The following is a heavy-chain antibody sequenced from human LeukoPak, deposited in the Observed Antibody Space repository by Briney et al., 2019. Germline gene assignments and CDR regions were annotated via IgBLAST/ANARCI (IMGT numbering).Heavy chain of an antibody. CDR3: ASTERCSTTCPLDY. J-gene: IGHJ4*02. D-gene: IGHD2-2*01. V-gene: IGHV4-34*01. CDR2: INHSGST. Sequence: PSDTLSLTCAVYGGSFRGYYWSWIRQPPGKGLEWIGEINHSGSTNYNPSLKSRVTISLDTSMKKYSLKLNSVTAADTAVYYCASTERCSTTCPLDYWGQGTLVTVSS. CDR1: GGSFRGYY.